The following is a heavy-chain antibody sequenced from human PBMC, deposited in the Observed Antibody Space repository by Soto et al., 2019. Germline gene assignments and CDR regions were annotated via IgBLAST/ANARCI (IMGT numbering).Heavy chain of an antibody. J-gene: IGHJ6*02. CDR2: INHSGST. CDR1: GGSFSGYY. Sequence: SETLSLTCAVYGGSFSGYYWSWIRQPPGKGLEWIGEINHSGSTNYNPSLKSRVTISVDTSKNQFSLKLSSVTAAGTAGYYCASGGGYYDFWSGYYLRGMDVWGQGTTVTVSS. V-gene: IGHV4-34*01. D-gene: IGHD3-3*01. CDR3: ASGGGYYDFWSGYYLRGMDV.